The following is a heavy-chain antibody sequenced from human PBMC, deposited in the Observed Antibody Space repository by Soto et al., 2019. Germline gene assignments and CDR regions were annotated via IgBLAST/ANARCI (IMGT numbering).Heavy chain of an antibody. Sequence: SETLSLTCTVSGGSISSYYWSWIRQPPGKGLEWIGYIYYSGSTNYNPSLKSRVTISVDTSKNQFSLKLSSVTAADTAVYYCARVQDYYYYYMDVWGKGTTVTVSS. V-gene: IGHV4-59*08. CDR3: ARVQDYYYYYMDV. J-gene: IGHJ6*03. CDR1: GGSISSYY. CDR2: IYYSGST.